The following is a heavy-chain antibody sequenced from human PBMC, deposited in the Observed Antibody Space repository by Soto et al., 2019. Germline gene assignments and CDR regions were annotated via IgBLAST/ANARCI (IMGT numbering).Heavy chain of an antibody. CDR3: ARDGDMVVVLNAFDI. D-gene: IGHD2-15*01. CDR2: IIPILGIA. CDR1: GGTFSSYT. J-gene: IGHJ3*02. V-gene: IGHV1-69*08. Sequence: QVQLVQSGAEVKKPGSSVKVSCKASGGTFSSYTISWVRQAPGQGLEWMGRIIPILGIANYAQKFQGRVTITAEKSTSTAYMELSSLRSEDTAMYYCARDGDMVVVLNAFDIWGQGTMVTVSS.